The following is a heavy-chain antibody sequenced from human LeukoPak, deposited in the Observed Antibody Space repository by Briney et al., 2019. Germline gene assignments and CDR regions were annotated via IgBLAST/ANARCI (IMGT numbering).Heavy chain of an antibody. CDR3: AKTYYYDSSGYFDY. V-gene: IGHV3-30-3*02. CDR1: GFTFSSYA. CDR2: ISYDGSNK. J-gene: IGHJ4*02. D-gene: IGHD3-22*01. Sequence: GGSLRLSCAASGFTFSSYAMHWVRQAPGKGLEWVAVISYDGSNKYYADSVKGRFTISRDNSKNTLYLQMNSLRAEDTAVYYCAKTYYYDSSGYFDYWGQGTLVTVSS.